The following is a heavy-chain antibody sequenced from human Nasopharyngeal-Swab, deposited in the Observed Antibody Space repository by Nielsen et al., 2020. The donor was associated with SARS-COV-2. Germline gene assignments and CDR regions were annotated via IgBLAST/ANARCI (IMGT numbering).Heavy chain of an antibody. V-gene: IGHV1-18*01. Sequence: WVRQAPGQGLEWMGWTSAYNGNTNYAQKLQGSVTMTTDTSTSTAYMELRSLRSDDTAVYYCAREPYYDSSGYYYSDAFDIWGHGTMVTVSS. J-gene: IGHJ3*02. D-gene: IGHD3-22*01. CDR2: TSAYNGNT. CDR3: AREPYYDSSGYYYSDAFDI.